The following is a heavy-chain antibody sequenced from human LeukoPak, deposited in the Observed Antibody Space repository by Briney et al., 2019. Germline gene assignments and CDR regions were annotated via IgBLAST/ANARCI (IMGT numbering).Heavy chain of an antibody. CDR1: GFTSSSYW. CDR2: IRQDGGLK. V-gene: IGHV3-7*01. Sequence: GGSLRLSCTASGFTSSSYWMSWVRQAPGKGLEWVANIRQDGGLKHYVDSVKGRFTISRDNAENSLYLQMNSLRAEDTAVYYCAREIVGAIKSYFDYWGQGTLVTASS. D-gene: IGHD1-26*01. J-gene: IGHJ4*02. CDR3: AREIVGAIKSYFDY.